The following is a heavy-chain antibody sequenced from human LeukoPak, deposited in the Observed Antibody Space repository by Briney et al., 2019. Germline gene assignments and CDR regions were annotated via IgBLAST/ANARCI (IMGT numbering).Heavy chain of an antibody. V-gene: IGHV1-8*01. CDR2: VHPNTGNT. Sequence: GASVKVSCKTSGYPFTTYEINWVRQAAGQGLEWMGWVHPNTGNTAYAQRFQGRVTMTRDTSISTAYMELSSLTSSDTAVYFCARVPRNDPWGQGTLVTVSS. J-gene: IGHJ5*02. CDR3: ARVPRNDP. D-gene: IGHD1-14*01. CDR1: GYPFTTYE.